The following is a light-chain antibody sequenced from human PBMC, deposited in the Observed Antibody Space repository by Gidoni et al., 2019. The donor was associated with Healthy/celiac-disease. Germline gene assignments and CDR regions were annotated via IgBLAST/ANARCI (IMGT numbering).Light chain of an antibody. CDR2: AAS. CDR1: QGISSY. CDR3: QQYCSYPQT. V-gene: IGKV1-8*01. Sequence: ANRITQPPSSLSASTGDRVTITCRARQGISSYLAWYQQKPGKAPKLLIYAASTLPSGIPSRFSGSGSGTDFTLTISCLQSEDFAAYYCQQYCSYPQTFGQGTKVEIK. J-gene: IGKJ1*01.